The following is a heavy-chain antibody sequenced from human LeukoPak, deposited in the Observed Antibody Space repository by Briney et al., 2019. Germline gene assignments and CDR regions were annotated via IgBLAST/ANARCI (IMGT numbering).Heavy chain of an antibody. J-gene: IGHJ6*03. CDR3: ARGGYGRNYYYYYMDV. V-gene: IGHV3-7*01. CDR2: IKQDGSEK. CDR1: GFTLTNYA. Sequence: PGGSLRLSCAASGFTLTNYAMSWVRQAPGKGLEWVANIKQDGSEKYYVDSVKGRFTISRDNAKNSLYLQMNSLRAEDTAVYYCARGGYGRNYYYYYMDVWGKGTTVTVSS. D-gene: IGHD6-13*01.